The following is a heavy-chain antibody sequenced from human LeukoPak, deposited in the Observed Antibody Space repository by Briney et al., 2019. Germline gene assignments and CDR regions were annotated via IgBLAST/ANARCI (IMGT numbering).Heavy chain of an antibody. CDR3: ARGPHPPLGVPAATYFDY. J-gene: IGHJ4*02. V-gene: IGHV4-61*02. CDR1: GGSISSGSYY. CDR2: IYTSGST. Sequence: SQTLSLTCTVSGGSISSGSYYWSSIRQPAGTGLGWLGRIYTSGSTNYNPSLKSRVTISVDTSKKQFSLKLSSVTAADTAVYYCARGPHPPLGVPAATYFDYWGQGTLVTVSS. D-gene: IGHD2-2*01.